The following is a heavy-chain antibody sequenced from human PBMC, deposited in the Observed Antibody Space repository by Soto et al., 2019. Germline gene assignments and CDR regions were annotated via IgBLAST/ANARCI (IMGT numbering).Heavy chain of an antibody. CDR2: ISYDGSNK. Sequence: GGSLRLSCAASGFTFSSYGMHWVRQAPGKGLEWVAVISYDGSNKYYADSVKGRFTISRDNSKNTLYLQMNSLRAEDTAVYYCAKARSSTSLPQLHYFDYWGQGTLVTVSS. V-gene: IGHV3-30*18. J-gene: IGHJ4*02. CDR1: GFTFSSYG. D-gene: IGHD2-2*01. CDR3: AKARSSTSLPQLHYFDY.